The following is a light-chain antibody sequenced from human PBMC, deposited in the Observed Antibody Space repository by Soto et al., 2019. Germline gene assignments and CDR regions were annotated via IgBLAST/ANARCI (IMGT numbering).Light chain of an antibody. Sequence: IQMTQSPSSLSASVGDIVTITCRASQDIRNTLAWYQQKPGEAPKLLIFAASNLQSGVPSRFSGSGSVTDFTLAITGLQPEDFATYYCLQYYNFSWTFGQGTKVDIK. J-gene: IGKJ1*01. CDR2: AAS. CDR1: QDIRNT. CDR3: LQYYNFSWT. V-gene: IGKV1-6*01.